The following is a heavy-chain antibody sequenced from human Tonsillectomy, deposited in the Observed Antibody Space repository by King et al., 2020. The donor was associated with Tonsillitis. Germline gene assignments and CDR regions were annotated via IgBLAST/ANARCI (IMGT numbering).Heavy chain of an antibody. Sequence: VQLVESGGGLVKPGGSLRLSCAASGFTFSSYSMNWVRQAPGKGLEWVSSISSSSSYIYYADSVKGRFTISRDNAKNSLYLQMNSLRAEDTAVYYCARYVPYSYCGGYCYAFDYWGQGTLVTVSS. J-gene: IGHJ4*02. CDR2: ISSSSSYI. CDR1: GFTFSSYS. CDR3: ARYVPYSYCGGYCYAFDY. V-gene: IGHV3-21*01. D-gene: IGHD2-21*02.